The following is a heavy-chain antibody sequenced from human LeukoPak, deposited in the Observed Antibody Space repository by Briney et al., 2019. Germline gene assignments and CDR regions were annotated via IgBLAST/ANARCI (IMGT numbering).Heavy chain of an antibody. Sequence: SETLSLTCTVSVGSISSNYWSWIRQPPGKGLEWIGYIYYSGSSNNNPSLKSRVTISVDTSKNQFSLKLSSVTAADTAVYYCARSSGRLWVDLWGQGTLVTVSS. CDR3: ARSSGRLWVDL. D-gene: IGHD6-19*01. J-gene: IGHJ5*02. CDR1: VGSISSNY. V-gene: IGHV4-59*01. CDR2: IYYSGSS.